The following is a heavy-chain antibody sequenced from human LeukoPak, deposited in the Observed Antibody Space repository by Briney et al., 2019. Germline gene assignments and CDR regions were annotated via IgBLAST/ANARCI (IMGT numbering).Heavy chain of an antibody. Sequence: GGSLRLSCAASGFTFSSYGMHWVRQAPGKGLEWVAVISYEGSNTYYADSVMGRFTISRDNSKNTQYLQMNSLRAEDTDVYYCAKDQSPITFGGVIVHYYYYYGMDVWGQGTTVTVSS. D-gene: IGHD3-16*02. CDR1: GFTFSSYG. J-gene: IGHJ6*01. CDR3: AKDQSPITFGGVIVHYYYYYGMDV. V-gene: IGHV3-30*18. CDR2: ISYEGSNT.